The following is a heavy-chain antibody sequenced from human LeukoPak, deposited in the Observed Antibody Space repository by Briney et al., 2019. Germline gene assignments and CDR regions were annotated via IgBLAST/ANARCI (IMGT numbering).Heavy chain of an antibody. D-gene: IGHD2-15*01. CDR1: GFTLSSSW. V-gene: IGHV3-23*01. Sequence: GRSLRLSCAASGFTLSSSWMSWVRQAPGKGLEWVSVVSVSGDTTYFADSVKGRFTISRDNSKNTLYLQMNSLRADDTAIYYCAKVVSGGNCYQSDYWGQGTLVTVSS. J-gene: IGHJ4*02. CDR3: AKVVSGGNCYQSDY. CDR2: VSVSGDTT.